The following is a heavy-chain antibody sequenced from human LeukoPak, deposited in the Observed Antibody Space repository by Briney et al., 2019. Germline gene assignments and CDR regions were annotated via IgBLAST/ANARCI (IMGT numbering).Heavy chain of an antibody. J-gene: IGHJ4*02. Sequence: ASVKVSCKASGYSFTNYYMHWVRQAPGQGLEWMGLINPTGSSTNYAQKFRGRVTMTRDTSTTTVYMELSSLRSEDTAVYYCAREESGGYFDYWGQGTLVTVSS. D-gene: IGHD2-8*02. CDR2: INPTGSST. V-gene: IGHV1-46*01. CDR1: GYSFTNYY. CDR3: AREESGGYFDY.